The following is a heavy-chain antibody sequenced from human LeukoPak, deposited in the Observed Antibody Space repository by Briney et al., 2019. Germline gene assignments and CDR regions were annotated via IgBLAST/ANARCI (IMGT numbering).Heavy chain of an antibody. V-gene: IGHV1-2*02. CDR3: ARIDWPHDY. D-gene: IGHD3-9*01. CDR1: GYTFTGYY. CDR2: INPNSGDI. Sequence: ASVKVSCKASGYTFTGYYMHWVRQAPGQGLEWMGWINPNSGDINYAQKYQGRVTMTRDTSINTAYMELSRLTSDGTAVYYCARIDWPHDYWGQGTLVTVSS. J-gene: IGHJ4*02.